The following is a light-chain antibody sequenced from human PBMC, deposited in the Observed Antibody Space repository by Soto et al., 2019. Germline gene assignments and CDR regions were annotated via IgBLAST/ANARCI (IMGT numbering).Light chain of an antibody. CDR1: SGAVTSGHY. J-gene: IGLJ3*02. Sequence: QAVVTQEPSLTVSPGGTVTLTCVSSSGAVTSGHYPYWFQQKPGQAPRTLIYDTSDKHSWTPARFSGSLIGGKAALTLSGAQPEDEAEYYCLLSYSAVRVFGGGTKLTVL. CDR2: DTS. CDR3: LLSYSAVRV. V-gene: IGLV7-46*01.